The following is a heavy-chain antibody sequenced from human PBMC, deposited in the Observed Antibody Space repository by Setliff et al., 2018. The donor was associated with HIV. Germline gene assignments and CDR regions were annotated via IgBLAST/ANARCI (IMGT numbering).Heavy chain of an antibody. V-gene: IGHV4-30-4*08. Sequence: PSETLSLTCTVSGGSISSGDYYWSWIRQPPGKGLEWIGYIYYSGSTYYNPSLKSRVTISVDTSKNQFSLNLSSVTAADTAVYYYGSGSYPAGYFDLWGRGTLVTVSS. CDR1: GGSISSGDYY. D-gene: IGHD3-10*01. CDR3: GSGSYPAGYFDL. J-gene: IGHJ2*01. CDR2: IYYSGST.